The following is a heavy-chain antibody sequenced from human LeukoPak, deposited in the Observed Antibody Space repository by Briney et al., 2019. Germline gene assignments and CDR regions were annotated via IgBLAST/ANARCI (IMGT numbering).Heavy chain of an antibody. Sequence: GGSLRLSCAASGFTFDDYAMHWVRQAPGKGLDWVSGISWNSGSIGYADSVKGRFTISRDNAKNSLYLQMNSLRAEDTALYYCAKSIGYYYGSSGYYYFDYWGQGTLVTVSS. CDR3: AKSIGYYYGSSGYYYFDY. CDR1: GFTFDDYA. CDR2: ISWNSGSI. D-gene: IGHD3-22*01. J-gene: IGHJ4*02. V-gene: IGHV3-9*01.